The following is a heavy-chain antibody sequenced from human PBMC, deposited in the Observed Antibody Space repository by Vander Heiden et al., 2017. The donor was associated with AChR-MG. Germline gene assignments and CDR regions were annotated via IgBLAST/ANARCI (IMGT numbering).Heavy chain of an antibody. V-gene: IGHV1-46*01. CDR3: ARDGEKQLGRWSRGVDAFDI. D-gene: IGHD6-13*01. CDR2: INPSGCST. J-gene: IGHJ3*02. Sequence: QVQLVQSGAEVKKPGASVKVSCKASGYTFTSYYMHWVRQAPGQGLEWMGIINPSGCSTSHAQKFQGRVTMTRDTSTSTVYMELSSLRSEDTAVYYCARDGEKQLGRWSRGVDAFDIWGQGTMVTVSS. CDR1: GYTFTSYY.